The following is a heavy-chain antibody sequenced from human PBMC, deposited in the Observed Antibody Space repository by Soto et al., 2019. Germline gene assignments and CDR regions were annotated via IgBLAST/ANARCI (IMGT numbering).Heavy chain of an antibody. CDR1: GYTFSIYG. V-gene: IGHV1-18*04. CDR2: ISPYNGNT. D-gene: IGHD4-17*01. Sequence: GASVKVSCKASGYTFSIYGISWVRQAPGQGLEWMGWISPYNGNTNYAQKFQDRVTMTTDTSTSTAYMELRSLRSDDTAVYYCARGTPYGDYETPTDYWGQGTLVTVSS. J-gene: IGHJ4*02. CDR3: ARGTPYGDYETPTDY.